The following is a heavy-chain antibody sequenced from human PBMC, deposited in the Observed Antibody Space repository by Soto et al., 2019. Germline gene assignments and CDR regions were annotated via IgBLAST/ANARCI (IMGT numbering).Heavy chain of an antibody. CDR3: ARYVGATHYFDY. V-gene: IGHV4-59*01. CDR1: GGSISSYY. CDR2: IYYSGST. J-gene: IGHJ4*02. D-gene: IGHD1-26*01. Sequence: SETLSLTCTVSGGSISSYYWSWIRQPPGKGLEWIGYIYYSGSTNYNPSLKSRVTTSVDTSKNQFSLKLSSVTAADTAVYYCARYVGATHYFDYWGQGTLVTVSS.